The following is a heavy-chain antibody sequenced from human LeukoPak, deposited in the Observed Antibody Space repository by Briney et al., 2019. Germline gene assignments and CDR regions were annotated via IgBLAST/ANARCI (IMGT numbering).Heavy chain of an antibody. CDR2: INPNSGGT. V-gene: IGHV1-2*02. CDR3: ARGPDYDILADYFDY. CDR1: GYTFTDYY. D-gene: IGHD3-9*01. J-gene: IGHJ4*02. Sequence: ASLKVSCKASGYTFTDYYLHWVRQAPGQGLEWMGWINPNSGGTNYAQKFQGRVTMTRDTSISTAYMELSRLRSDDTAVYYCARGPDYDILADYFDYWGQGTLVTVSS.